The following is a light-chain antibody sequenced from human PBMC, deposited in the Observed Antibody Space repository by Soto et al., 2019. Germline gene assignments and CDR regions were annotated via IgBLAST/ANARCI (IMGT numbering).Light chain of an antibody. V-gene: IGKV1-39*01. J-gene: IGKJ1*01. CDR1: QSISSY. CDR3: QQSYSTLGT. CDR2: AAS. Sequence: DIQMTQSPSSLSASVGDRVTITCRASQSISSYLNWYQQKPGKAPKLLIYAASSLQSGVPSRFSGSGSGTDFTLTINSLPPEDFATYYCQQSYSTLGTFGQGTKVEIK.